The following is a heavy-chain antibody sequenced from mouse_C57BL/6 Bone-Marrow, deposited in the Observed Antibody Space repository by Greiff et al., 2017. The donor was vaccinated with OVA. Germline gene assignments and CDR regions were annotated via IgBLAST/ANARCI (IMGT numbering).Heavy chain of an antibody. CDR3: TSNYYGDD. CDR1: GFNIKDDY. V-gene: IGHV14-4*01. Sequence: VQLQQPGAELVRPGASVKLSCTASGFNIKDDYMHWVKQRPEQGLEWIGWIDPENGDTEYASKFKGKATITADTSSNTAYMQLSSLTSEDTAVYYCTSNYYGDDWGQGTTVTVSA. D-gene: IGHD2-1*01. CDR2: IDPENGDT. J-gene: IGHJ2*01.